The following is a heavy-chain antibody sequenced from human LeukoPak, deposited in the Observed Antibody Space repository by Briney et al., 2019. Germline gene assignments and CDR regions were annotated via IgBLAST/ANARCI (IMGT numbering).Heavy chain of an antibody. Sequence: ASVKVSCKASGGTFSSYAISWVRQAPGQGLEWMGGIIPIFGTANYAQKFQGRVTITADESTSTAYMELSSLRSEDTAVYYCARDKVRGSWFDPWGQGTLVTVSS. V-gene: IGHV1-69*13. CDR1: GGTFSSYA. J-gene: IGHJ5*02. D-gene: IGHD3-10*01. CDR2: IIPIFGTA. CDR3: ARDKVRGSWFDP.